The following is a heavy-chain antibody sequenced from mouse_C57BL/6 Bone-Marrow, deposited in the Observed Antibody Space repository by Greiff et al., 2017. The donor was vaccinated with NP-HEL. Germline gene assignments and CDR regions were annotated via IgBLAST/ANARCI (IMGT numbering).Heavy chain of an antibody. D-gene: IGHD3-2*02. J-gene: IGHJ4*01. CDR3: TRVIDSAGLYAMDY. CDR1: GYTFTDYE. Sequence: QVQLQQSGAELVRPGASVTLSCKASGYTFTDYEMHWVKQTPVHGLEWIGAIDPETGGTAYNQKFKGKAILTADKSSSTAYMELRSLTSEDSAVDYCTRVIDSAGLYAMDYWGQGTSVTVSS. CDR2: IDPETGGT. V-gene: IGHV1-15*01.